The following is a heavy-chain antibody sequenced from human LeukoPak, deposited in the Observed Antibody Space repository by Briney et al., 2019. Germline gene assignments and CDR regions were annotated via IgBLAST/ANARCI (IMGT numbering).Heavy chain of an antibody. CDR2: FIPILGIA. D-gene: IGHD6-19*01. CDR3: ARVQRAGIAVAGTNFAGPFDY. Sequence: GASVKVSCKASGGTFSSYAISWVRQAPGQGLEWMGRFIPILGIANYAQKFQGRVTITADKSTSTAYMELSSLRSEDTAVYYCARVQRAGIAVAGTNFAGPFDYWGQGTLVTVSS. V-gene: IGHV1-69*04. J-gene: IGHJ4*02. CDR1: GGTFSSYA.